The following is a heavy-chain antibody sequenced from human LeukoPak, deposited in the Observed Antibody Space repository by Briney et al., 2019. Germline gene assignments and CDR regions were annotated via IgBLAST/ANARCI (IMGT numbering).Heavy chain of an antibody. CDR3: ARTLRGYSYGLFDY. CDR2: IYYSGST. V-gene: IGHV4-31*02. D-gene: IGHD5-18*01. CDR1: GGSISSGGYY. J-gene: IGHJ4*02. Sequence: SETLSLTWTVSGGSISSGGYYWSWIRQRPGKGLEWIGYIYYSGSTYYNPSLKSRVTISVDTSKNQFSLKLSSVTAADTAVYYCARTLRGYSYGLFDYWGQGTLVTISS.